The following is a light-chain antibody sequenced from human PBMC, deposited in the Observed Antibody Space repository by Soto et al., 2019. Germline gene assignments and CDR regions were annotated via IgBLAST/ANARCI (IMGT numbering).Light chain of an antibody. CDR2: GAS. V-gene: IGKV3-15*01. CDR3: QQYNNWPWT. CDR1: QSISGA. J-gene: IGKJ1*01. Sequence: EIVMTQSPATLSVSPGGGATLSCRASQSISGALAWYQQKPGQAPRLLIYGASTRATSFPARFSGSGSGTDFTLTISSLQSEDFAVYYCQQYNNWPWTFGQGTKVDIK.